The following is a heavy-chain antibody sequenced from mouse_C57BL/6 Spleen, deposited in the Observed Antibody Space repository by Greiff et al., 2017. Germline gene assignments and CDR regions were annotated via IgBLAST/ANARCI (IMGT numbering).Heavy chain of an antibody. CDR3: ARPCYSNWFAY. CDR2: IHPNSGST. V-gene: IGHV1-64*01. Sequence: QVQLQQPGAELVKPGASVKLSCTASGYTFTNYWMHWVKQRPGQGLEWIGMIHPNSGSTNYNAKFKSKATLTVDKSSSTAYMQLSSLTSADSAVSDCARPCYSNWFAYWGQGTLVTVAA. J-gene: IGHJ3*01. D-gene: IGHD2-5*01. CDR1: GYTFTNYW.